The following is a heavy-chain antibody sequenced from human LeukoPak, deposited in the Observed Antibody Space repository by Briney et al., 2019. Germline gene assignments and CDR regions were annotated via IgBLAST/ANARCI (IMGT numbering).Heavy chain of an antibody. CDR3: ARRELGTDY. J-gene: IGHJ4*02. D-gene: IGHD6-6*01. V-gene: IGHV4-34*01. Sequence: SENLSLTCAVYGGSFSGYYWSWIRQPPGKGLEWIGEINQSESTNHNPSLKSRVTISVDTSKNQFSLKLSSVTAADTAVYYCARRELGTDYWGQGTLVPVSS. CDR2: INQSEST. CDR1: GGSFSGYY.